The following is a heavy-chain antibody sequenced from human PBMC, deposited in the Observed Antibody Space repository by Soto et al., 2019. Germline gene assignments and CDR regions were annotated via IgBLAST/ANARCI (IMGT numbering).Heavy chain of an antibody. V-gene: IGHV4-4*01. CDR3: ARDRIAAAETNWFDP. Sequence: QVQLQESGPGLVKPSGTLSLTCAVSGGSISSSNWWSWVRQPPGKGLEWIGEIYHSGSTNYNPSLKSRVTISVDKSKNQFSLKLSSVTAADTAVYCCARDRIAAAETNWFDPWGQGTLVTVSS. J-gene: IGHJ5*02. D-gene: IGHD6-13*01. CDR2: IYHSGST. CDR1: GGSISSSNW.